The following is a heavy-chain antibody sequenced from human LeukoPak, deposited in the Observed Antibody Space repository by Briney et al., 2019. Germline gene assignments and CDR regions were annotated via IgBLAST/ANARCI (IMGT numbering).Heavy chain of an antibody. Sequence: GGSLRLSCAASGFTFSSYAMHWVRQAPGKGLEWVAVISYDGSNKYYADSVKGRFTISRDNSKNTLYLQMNSLRTEDTAVCYCARDGGEYSGSYAPSGWGQGTLVTVSS. J-gene: IGHJ4*02. CDR2: ISYDGSNK. D-gene: IGHD1-26*01. V-gene: IGHV3-30-3*01. CDR3: ARDGGEYSGSYAPSG. CDR1: GFTFSSYA.